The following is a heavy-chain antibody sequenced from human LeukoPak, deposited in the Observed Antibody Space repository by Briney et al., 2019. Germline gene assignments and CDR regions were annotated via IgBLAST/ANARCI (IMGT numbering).Heavy chain of an antibody. D-gene: IGHD3/OR15-3a*01. V-gene: IGHV1-69*13. Sequence: SVKVSCEASGVTFSSYAISWVRQAPGQGLEWMGGIIPIFGTANYAQKFQGRVTITADESTSTAYMELSSLRSDDTAVYYCARGPPPNYYYYYYMDVWGKGATVTVSS. CDR2: IIPIFGTA. CDR3: ARGPPPNYYYYYYMDV. CDR1: GVTFSSYA. J-gene: IGHJ6*03.